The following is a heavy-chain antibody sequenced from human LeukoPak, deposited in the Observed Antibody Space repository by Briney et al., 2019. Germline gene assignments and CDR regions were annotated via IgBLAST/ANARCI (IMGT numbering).Heavy chain of an antibody. CDR3: AREDTGVAFDI. D-gene: IGHD2-8*01. CDR2: ISGSGIK. Sequence: PGGSLRLSCAASRFTFSSYEMNWVRQAPGKGLEWVSYISGSGIKHYADSAKGRFTISRDNAKNSLYLQMNSLRVEDTAAYYCAREDTGVAFDIWGQGTTVTV. V-gene: IGHV3-48*03. CDR1: RFTFSSYE. J-gene: IGHJ3*02.